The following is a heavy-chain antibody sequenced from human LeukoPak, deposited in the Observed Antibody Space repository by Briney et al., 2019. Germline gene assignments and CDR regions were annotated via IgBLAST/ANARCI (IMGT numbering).Heavy chain of an antibody. CDR2: IYYSGST. CDR1: GGSISSYY. J-gene: IGHJ2*01. D-gene: IGHD3-22*01. CDR3: ARHAPTYYYDSSGLVVWYFDL. V-gene: IGHV4-59*08. Sequence: SETLSLTCTVSGGSISSYYWSWIRQPPGKGLEWIGYIYYSGSTNYNPSLKSRVTISVDTSKNQFSLKLSSVTAADTAVYYCARHAPTYYYDSSGLVVWYFDLWGRGTLVTVSS.